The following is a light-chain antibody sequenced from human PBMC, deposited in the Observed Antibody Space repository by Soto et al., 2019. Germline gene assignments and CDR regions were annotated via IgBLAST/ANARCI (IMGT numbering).Light chain of an antibody. CDR1: QHVSSN. CDR2: RAS. V-gene: IGKV3-15*01. CDR3: QQYNNWPYT. Sequence: EIVMTQSPATLSVSPGGIATLSCRASQHVSSNFAWYRRKPGQAPTLLIYRASTRATGIPARFSGSGSGTEFTLTISSLQSEDFAVYYCQQYNNWPYTFGQGTKLEIK. J-gene: IGKJ2*01.